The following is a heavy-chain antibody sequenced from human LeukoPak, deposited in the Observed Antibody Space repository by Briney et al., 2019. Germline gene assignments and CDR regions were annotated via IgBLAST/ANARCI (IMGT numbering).Heavy chain of an antibody. Sequence: AETLSLTCAVYGGSFSAYYWSWIRKSPGKGLEWIGEINHSGTTVYNPSLKSRVTLSVDTSKKQFSLKLNSVTAAVTAVYYCAIDYMTGTGNAGGYWGQGTLVTVSS. CDR3: AIDYMTGTGNAGGY. J-gene: IGHJ4*02. D-gene: IGHD3/OR15-3a*01. V-gene: IGHV4-34*01. CDR2: INHSGTT. CDR1: GGSFSAYY.